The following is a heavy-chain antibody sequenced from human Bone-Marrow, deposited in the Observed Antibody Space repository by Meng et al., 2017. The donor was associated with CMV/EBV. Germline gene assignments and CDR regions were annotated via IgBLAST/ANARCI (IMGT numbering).Heavy chain of an antibody. CDR3: EKAGGGWGGEVNY. D-gene: IGHD3-16*01. CDR1: GFTFDDYA. J-gene: IGHJ4*02. CDR2: ISWDGGST. Sequence: GGSLRLSCAASGFTFDDYAMHWVRQAPGKGLEWVSLISWDGGSTYYADSVKGRFTISRDNSKNSLYLQMNSLRAEDTALYYGEKAGGGWGGEVNYWGQGTLVTVSS. V-gene: IGHV3-43D*03.